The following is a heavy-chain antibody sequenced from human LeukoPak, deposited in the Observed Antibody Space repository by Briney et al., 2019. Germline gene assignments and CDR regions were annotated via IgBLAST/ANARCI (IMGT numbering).Heavy chain of an antibody. Sequence: GGSLRLSCAASGFTFSIYYMHWVRQAPGRGLVWVSRINGDGSSISYADSVKGRFTVSRDNAKNTLYLQMNSLRAEDTAVYYCARGGVDYQLYYWGQGTLVTVSS. D-gene: IGHD3-10*01. J-gene: IGHJ4*02. CDR2: INGDGSSI. V-gene: IGHV3-74*01. CDR1: GFTFSIYY. CDR3: ARGGVDYQLYY.